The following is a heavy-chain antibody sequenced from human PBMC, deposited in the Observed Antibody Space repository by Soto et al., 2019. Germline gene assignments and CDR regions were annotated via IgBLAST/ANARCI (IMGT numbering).Heavy chain of an antibody. D-gene: IGHD1-1*01. CDR1: GFNFSTYA. CDR2: ISGSGGGI. J-gene: IGHJ6*02. Sequence: GGSLRLSCAACGFNFSTYAMNWVRQAPGNGLEWVSAISGSGGGIHYADSVKGRFTISRDNSKNTLYLQMNSLRDEDTAVYHCVKGYWKGDVWGQGTTVTVSS. CDR3: VKGYWKGDV. V-gene: IGHV3-23*01.